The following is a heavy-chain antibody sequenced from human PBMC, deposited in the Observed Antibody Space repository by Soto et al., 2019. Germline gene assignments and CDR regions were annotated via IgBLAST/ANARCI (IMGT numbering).Heavy chain of an antibody. CDR3: AKDLPPGARSSLNWFDP. Sequence: PAGSLRLSCAASGFTFSLYGMPWVRQAPGKGLEWVAVVSFDGTEKHYADSVKGLFTITRDNSKDTLDLQMNSLRVEDTAVYYCAKDLPPGARSSLNWFDPWGQGTLVTVSS. V-gene: IGHV3-30*18. CDR1: GFTFSLYG. J-gene: IGHJ5*02. CDR2: VSFDGTEK.